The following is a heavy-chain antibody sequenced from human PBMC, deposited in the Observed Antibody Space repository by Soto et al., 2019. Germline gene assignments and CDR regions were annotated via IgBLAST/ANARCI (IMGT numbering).Heavy chain of an antibody. D-gene: IGHD3-10*01. V-gene: IGHV4-4*02. J-gene: IGHJ6*02. Sequence: SETLSLTCAVSGGSISSSNWWSWVRQPPGKGLEWIGEIYYSGSTNYNPSLKSRVTISVDTSKNQFSLKLSSVTAADTAVYYCARLVWFGEYYGMDVWGQGTTVTVSS. CDR3: ARLVWFGEYYGMDV. CDR1: GGSISSSNW. CDR2: IYYSGST.